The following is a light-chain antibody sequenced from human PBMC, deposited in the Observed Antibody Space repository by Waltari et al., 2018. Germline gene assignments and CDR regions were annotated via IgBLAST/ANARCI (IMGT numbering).Light chain of an antibody. CDR1: QSVSSSY. CDR3: QRYGRSPGMYT. CDR2: GAS. J-gene: IGKJ2*01. V-gene: IGKV3-20*01. Sequence: EIVLTQSPGTLSLSPGERATLSCRASQSVSSSYLAWNQQKPGQAPRLLIYGASSRATGFTNRFSGGGSGTDFTLTISRLEPDDFAVYCCQRYGRSPGMYTFGQGTKLEI.